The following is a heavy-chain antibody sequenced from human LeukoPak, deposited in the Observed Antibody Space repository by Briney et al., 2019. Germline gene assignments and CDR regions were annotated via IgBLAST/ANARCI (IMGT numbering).Heavy chain of an antibody. Sequence: SETLSLTCAVSGYSISSGYYWGWIRQPPGKGLEWIGSIYHSGSTYYNPSLKGRVTISVDTSKNQFSLKLSSVTAADTAVYYCVSGEWFNFDYWGQGTLVTVSP. J-gene: IGHJ4*02. V-gene: IGHV4-38-2*01. CDR3: VSGEWFNFDY. D-gene: IGHD3-3*01. CDR1: GYSISSGYY. CDR2: IYHSGST.